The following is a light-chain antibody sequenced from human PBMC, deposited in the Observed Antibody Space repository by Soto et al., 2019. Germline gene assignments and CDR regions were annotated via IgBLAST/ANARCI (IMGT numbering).Light chain of an antibody. Sequence: QSALTQPASVSESPGQSITISCAGTGGDDGGYNYVSWYQQHPGKAPKLMIYEVIRRPSGISNRFSGSKSGNTASLTISTLQAEDEAEYYCSSYTTSSTVVFGGGTKLTVL. J-gene: IGLJ3*02. CDR3: SSYTTSSTVV. CDR1: GGDDGGYNY. V-gene: IGLV2-14*01. CDR2: EVI.